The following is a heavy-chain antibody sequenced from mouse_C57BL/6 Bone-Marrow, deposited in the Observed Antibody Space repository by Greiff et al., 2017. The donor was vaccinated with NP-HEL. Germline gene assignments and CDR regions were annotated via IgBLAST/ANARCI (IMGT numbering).Heavy chain of an antibody. CDR2: ILPGSGST. V-gene: IGHV1-9*01. D-gene: IGHD2-4*01. Sequence: QVQLQQSGAELMKPGASVKLSCKATGYTFTGYWIEWVKQRPGHGLEWIGEILPGSGSTNYNEKFKGKATFTADTSSNTAYMQLSSLTTKDSAIYYCARPGDYDVVYAMDYWGQGTSVTVSS. J-gene: IGHJ4*01. CDR1: GYTFTGYW. CDR3: ARPGDYDVVYAMDY.